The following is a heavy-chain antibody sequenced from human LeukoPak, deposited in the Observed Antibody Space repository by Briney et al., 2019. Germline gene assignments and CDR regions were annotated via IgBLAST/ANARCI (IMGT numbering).Heavy chain of an antibody. J-gene: IGHJ4*02. CDR2: IYYSGST. Sequence: SETLSLTCTVSGGSISSSSYYWGWIRQPPGKGLEWIGSIYYSGSTYYNPSLKSRVTISVDTSKNQFSLKLSSVTAADTAVYYCARELMDCSGGTCYSSFFDYWGQGTLVTVSS. D-gene: IGHD2-15*01. V-gene: IGHV4-39*07. CDR3: ARELMDCSGGTCYSSFFDY. CDR1: GGSISSSSYY.